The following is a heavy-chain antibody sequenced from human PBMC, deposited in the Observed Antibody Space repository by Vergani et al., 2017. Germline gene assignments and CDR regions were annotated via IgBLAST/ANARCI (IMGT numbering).Heavy chain of an antibody. Sequence: QVQLQQLGAGLLKPSETLSLTCAVYGGSFSGYYWSWIRQPPGKGLEWIGYIYYSGSTNYNPSLKSRVTISVDTSTNQFSLKLSSGTAADTAVYYCARIAVTTLSSYYYYIDVWGKGTTVTVSS. D-gene: IGHD4-11*01. J-gene: IGHJ6*03. V-gene: IGHV4-34*11. CDR1: GGSFSGYY. CDR2: IYYSGST. CDR3: ARIAVTTLSSYYYYIDV.